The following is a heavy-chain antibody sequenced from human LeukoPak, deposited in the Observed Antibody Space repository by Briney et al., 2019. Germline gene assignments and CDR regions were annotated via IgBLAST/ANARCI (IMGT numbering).Heavy chain of an antibody. Sequence: SVKVSCKASGGTFSSYAISWVRQAPGQGLEWMGGITPIFGTANYAQKFQGRVTITADKSTSTAYMELSSLRSEDTAVYYCAREGDCSSTSCVTGFDPWGQGTLVTVSS. V-gene: IGHV1-69*06. CDR1: GGTFSSYA. CDR3: AREGDCSSTSCVTGFDP. J-gene: IGHJ5*02. CDR2: ITPIFGTA. D-gene: IGHD2-2*01.